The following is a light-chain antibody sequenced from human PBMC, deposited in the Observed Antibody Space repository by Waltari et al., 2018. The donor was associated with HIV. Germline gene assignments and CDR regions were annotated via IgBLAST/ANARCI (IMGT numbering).Light chain of an antibody. Sequence: QSALTQPASVSGSPGQSITIPCTGTSSDLGGYNFVSWYQQRPDKAPKLMIFEVRNRPSGVSDRFSGSKSGNTATLTISGLQAEDEADYYCSSYTSSPTLYVFGTGTKVTVL. J-gene: IGLJ1*01. CDR2: EVR. V-gene: IGLV2-14*01. CDR3: SSYTSSPTLYV. CDR1: SSDLGGYNF.